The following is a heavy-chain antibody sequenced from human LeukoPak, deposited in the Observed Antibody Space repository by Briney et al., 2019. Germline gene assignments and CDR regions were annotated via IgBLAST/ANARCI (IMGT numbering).Heavy chain of an antibody. CDR3: ARDKGDYGDY. V-gene: IGHV1-18*04. CDR1: DYAVTSNG. D-gene: IGHD4-17*01. CDR2: ISAYNGNT. J-gene: IGHJ4*02. Sequence: ASLTVSSTTSDYAVTSNGISWGRHRTVQGIEWMGWISAYNGNTNYAQKLQGRVTMTTDTSTSTAYMELRSLRSDDTAVYYCARDKGDYGDYWGQGTLVTVSS.